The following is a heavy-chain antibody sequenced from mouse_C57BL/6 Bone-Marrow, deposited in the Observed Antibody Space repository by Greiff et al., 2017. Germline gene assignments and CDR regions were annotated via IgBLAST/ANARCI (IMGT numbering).Heavy chain of an antibody. CDR3: AREKDGY. CDR2: IYPGSGNT. V-gene: IGHV1-76*01. J-gene: IGHJ3*02. CDR1: GYTFTDYY. Sequence: QVQLQQSGAELVRPGASVKLSCKASGYTFTDYYINWVKQRPGQGLEWIARIYPGSGNTYYNEKFKGKATLTAEKSSSTAYMQLSSLTSEDSAVYFCAREKDGYWGQGTLVTVSA.